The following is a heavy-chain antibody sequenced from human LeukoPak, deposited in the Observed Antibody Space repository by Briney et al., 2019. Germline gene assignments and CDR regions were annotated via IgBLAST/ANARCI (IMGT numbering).Heavy chain of an antibody. J-gene: IGHJ5*02. CDR3: ARDPNWDSWFDP. V-gene: IGHV4-38-2*02. CDR2: ISHNGNA. CDR1: GYSVCSAYY. D-gene: IGHD3-16*01. Sequence: SETLSLTCAVSGYSVCSAYYWVWIRQPPGKGLEWIGTISHNGNAYYNPSLKSRLAISVEKSKNQFSLHLNSVTAADTAVYFCARDPNWDSWFDPWGQGALVTVSS.